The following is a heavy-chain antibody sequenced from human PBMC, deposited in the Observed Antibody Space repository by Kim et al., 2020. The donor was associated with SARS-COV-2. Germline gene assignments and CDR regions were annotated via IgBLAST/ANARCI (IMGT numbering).Heavy chain of an antibody. CDR1: GFTFSSYA. CDR3: ARDSGPRVVAFDY. CDR2: ISYDGSNK. J-gene: IGHJ4*02. Sequence: GGSLRLSCAASGFTFSSYAMHWVRQAPGKGLEWVAVISYDGSNKYYADSVKGRFTISRDNSKNTLYLQMNSLRAEDTAVYYCARDSGPRVVAFDYWGQGTLVTVSS. V-gene: IGHV3-30*04. D-gene: IGHD2-15*01.